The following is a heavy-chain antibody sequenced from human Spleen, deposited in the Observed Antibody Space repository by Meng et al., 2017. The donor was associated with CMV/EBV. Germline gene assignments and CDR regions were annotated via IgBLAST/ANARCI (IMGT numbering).Heavy chain of an antibody. CDR2: MNPNSGGT. CDR1: GYTFTDYY. CDR3: ARESGTTSYWFDP. J-gene: IGHJ5*02. V-gene: IGHV1-2*02. D-gene: IGHD1-7*01. Sequence: ASVKVSCKASGYTFTDYYLHWVRQAPGQGLEWMGWMNPNSGGTNSAQKFQGRVTMSRDTSISTAYRELSRLRSDDTAVYYCARESGTTSYWFDPWGQGTLVTVSS.